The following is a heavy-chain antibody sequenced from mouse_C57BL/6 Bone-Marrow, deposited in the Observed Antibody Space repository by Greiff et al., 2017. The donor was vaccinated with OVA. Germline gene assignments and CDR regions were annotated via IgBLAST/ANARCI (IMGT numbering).Heavy chain of an antibody. CDR3: VRHGVELRDY. J-gene: IGHJ4*01. CDR1: GFSFNTYA. CDR2: IRSKSNNYAP. Sequence: EVQLVESGGGLVQPKGSLKLSCAASGFSFNTYAMNWVRQAPGKGLEWVARIRSKSNNYAPYYADSVKDRFTISSDDSESMLYLQMNNLKSEDTAMYYCVRHGVELRDYWGQGTSVTVSS. V-gene: IGHV10-1*01.